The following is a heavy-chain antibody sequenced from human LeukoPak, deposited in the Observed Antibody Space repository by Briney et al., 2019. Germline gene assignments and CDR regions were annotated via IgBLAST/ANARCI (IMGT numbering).Heavy chain of an antibody. Sequence: GGSLTLSCAASGFTFSGSAMLWVRQASGKGLEWVGRIRSKANTYATAYAAPVKGRFIISRDDSKNTAYLQMNSLKTEDTAVYYCTRHNYYEDGFDYWGQGTLVTVSS. V-gene: IGHV3-73*01. CDR1: GFTFSGSA. J-gene: IGHJ4*02. CDR3: TRHNYYEDGFDY. CDR2: IRSKANTYAT. D-gene: IGHD3-22*01.